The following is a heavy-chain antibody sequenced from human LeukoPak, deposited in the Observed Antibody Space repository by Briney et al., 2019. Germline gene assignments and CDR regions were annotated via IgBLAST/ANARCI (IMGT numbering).Heavy chain of an antibody. Sequence: PGGSLRLSCAASGFTVSSNYMSWVRQAPGKGLEWVSVIYSGGSTYYADSVKGRFTISRDNSKNTLYLQMDSLRAEDTAVYYCARDSHSSGLFDYWGQGTLVTVPS. CDR2: IYSGGST. CDR1: GFTVSSNY. V-gene: IGHV3-53*01. J-gene: IGHJ4*02. D-gene: IGHD6-19*01. CDR3: ARDSHSSGLFDY.